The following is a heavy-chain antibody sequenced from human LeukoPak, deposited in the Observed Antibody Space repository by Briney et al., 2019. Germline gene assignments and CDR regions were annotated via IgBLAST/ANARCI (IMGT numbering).Heavy chain of an antibody. CDR2: IWYDGSNK. J-gene: IGHJ4*02. CDR3: ARVGYYDSSGPLDY. D-gene: IGHD3-22*01. CDR1: GFTFSSYG. V-gene: IGHV3-33*01. Sequence: PGGSLRLSCAASGFTFSSYGMHWVRQAPGKGLEWVAVIWYDGSNKYYADSVKGRFTISRDNSKNTLYLHMNSLRAEDTAVYYCARVGYYDSSGPLDYWGQGTLVTVSS.